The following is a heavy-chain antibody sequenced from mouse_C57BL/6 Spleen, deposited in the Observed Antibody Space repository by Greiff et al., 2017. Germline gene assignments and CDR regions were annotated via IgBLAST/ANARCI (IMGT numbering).Heavy chain of an antibody. CDR3: AMWGYSNSYYFDY. D-gene: IGHD2-5*01. V-gene: IGHV1-74*01. J-gene: IGHJ2*01. CDR1: CYTFTSYW. CDR2: IHPSDSDT. Sequence: VQLQQPGAELVKPAASVKVSCKASCYTFTSYWMHWLKQRPGKGLEWIGRIHPSDSDTNYNQKFKGKATLTVDNSSSTAYMQLSSLTSVNSAVFYCAMWGYSNSYYFDYWGQGTTLTVSS.